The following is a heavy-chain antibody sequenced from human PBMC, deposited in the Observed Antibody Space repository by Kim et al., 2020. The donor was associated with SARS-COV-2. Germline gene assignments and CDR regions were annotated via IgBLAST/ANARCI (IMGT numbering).Heavy chain of an antibody. J-gene: IGHJ4*02. CDR3: ARGRSIAARRREFDY. V-gene: IGHV4-34*01. CDR1: GGSFSGYY. CDR2: INHSGST. D-gene: IGHD6-6*01. Sequence: SETLSLTCAVYGGSFSGYYWSWIRQPPGKGLEWIGEINHSGSTNYNPSLKSRVTISVDTSKNQFSLKLSSVTAADTAVYYCARGRSIAARRREFDYWGQGTLVTVSS.